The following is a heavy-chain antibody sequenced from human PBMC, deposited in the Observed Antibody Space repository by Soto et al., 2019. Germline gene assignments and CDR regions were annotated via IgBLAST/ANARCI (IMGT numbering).Heavy chain of an antibody. CDR1: GYSFTHYW. D-gene: IGHD2-8*01. J-gene: IGHJ4*02. CDR3: ARHTNGYNPLNY. CDR2: IHSGCSDI. Sequence: PGEFLKISCKGVGYSFTHYWHGWGRPMPGEGLGWMGIIHSGCSDIRYRPSLEGLVTISADTFISTAYLQWSSLKASDTAMYYCARHTNGYNPLNYWGQGTPVTVSS. V-gene: IGHV5-51*01.